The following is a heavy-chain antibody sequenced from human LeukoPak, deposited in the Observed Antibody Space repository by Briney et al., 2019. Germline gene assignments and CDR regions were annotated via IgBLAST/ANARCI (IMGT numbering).Heavy chain of an antibody. CDR2: ISGDGVST. V-gene: IGHV3-43*02. CDR3: AKESGKFDY. CDR1: GLPIANFA. J-gene: IGHJ4*02. Sequence: GGSLRLSCVASGLPIANFAMHWVRQAPGKGLEWVSLISGDGVSTFYTDSVRGRFSISRDNTKNSLYLEMNSLRTEDSAMYYCAKESGKFDYWGQGTLVAVSS.